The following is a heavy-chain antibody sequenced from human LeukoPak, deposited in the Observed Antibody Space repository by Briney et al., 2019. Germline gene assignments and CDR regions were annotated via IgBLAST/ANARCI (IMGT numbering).Heavy chain of an antibody. CDR1: GFTFSNHE. D-gene: IGHD2-21*02. Sequence: GGSLRLSCATSGFTFSNHEMNWVRQAPGKGLEWVAYTSRGGSDISYADSVKGRFTISTDNANSSLYLQMNSLRAEDTAVYFCVRARLIRLENFFVYWGQGTLVTVSS. CDR3: VRARLIRLENFFVY. J-gene: IGHJ4*02. CDR2: TSRGGSDI. V-gene: IGHV3-48*03.